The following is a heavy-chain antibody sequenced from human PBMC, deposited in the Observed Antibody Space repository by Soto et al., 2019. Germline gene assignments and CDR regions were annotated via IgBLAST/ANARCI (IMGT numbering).Heavy chain of an antibody. V-gene: IGHV4-61*01. D-gene: IGHD3-22*01. J-gene: IGHJ4*02. CDR3: ARVSTYYFDSSGSDTSDY. CDR2: VFFSGST. Sequence: SETLSLTCTVSGASVGSGSFYWSWIRQPPGKGLEWIGYVFFSGSTNYNPSLKSRVTISIDTSKNQFSLKLISVTAADTAVYYCARVSTYYFDSSGSDTSDYWGQGTLVTSPQ. CDR1: GASVGSGSFY.